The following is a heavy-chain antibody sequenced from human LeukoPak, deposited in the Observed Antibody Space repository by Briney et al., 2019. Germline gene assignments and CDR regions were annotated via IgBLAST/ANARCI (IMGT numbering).Heavy chain of an antibody. J-gene: IGHJ3*02. CDR2: ISSSTSYI. CDR3: AKENERFGEGDWDAFDI. V-gene: IGHV3-21*04. Sequence: PGGSLRLSCAASGLTFSSYSMNWVRQAPGKGLEWVSSISSSTSYIYYADSVKGRFTISRDNAKNSLYLQMNSLRAEDMALYYCAKENERFGEGDWDAFDIWGQGTMVTVSS. CDR1: GLTFSSYS. D-gene: IGHD3-10*01.